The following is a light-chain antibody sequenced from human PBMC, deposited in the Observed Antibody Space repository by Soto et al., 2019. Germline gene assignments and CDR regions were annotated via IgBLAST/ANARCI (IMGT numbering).Light chain of an antibody. V-gene: IGLV3-25*03. J-gene: IGLJ2*01. CDR1: ALPKQY. Sequence: ELTQPPSMSVSPGQTARITCSGDALPKQYAYWYQQKPGQAPVLVIYKDSERPSRIPERFSGSSSGTTVTLTISGVQAEDEADYYCQSADSSGTYPVVFGGGTKLTVL. CDR3: QSADSSGTYPVV. CDR2: KDS.